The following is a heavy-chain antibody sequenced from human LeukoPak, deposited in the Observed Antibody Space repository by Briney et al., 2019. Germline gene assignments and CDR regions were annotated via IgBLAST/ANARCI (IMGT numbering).Heavy chain of an antibody. Sequence: PGGSLRLSCAASGFTFSNYWMHWVRQVPGKGLVWVSRINVDGSVKSYADSVKGRFTISRDNAKNTVSLQMNSLGAEDTAVYYCVRDLILVDTPGDDFDYWGQGALVTVSS. V-gene: IGHV3-74*01. J-gene: IGHJ4*02. CDR3: VRDLILVDTPGDDFDY. CDR1: GFTFSNYW. D-gene: IGHD4-23*01. CDR2: INVDGSVK.